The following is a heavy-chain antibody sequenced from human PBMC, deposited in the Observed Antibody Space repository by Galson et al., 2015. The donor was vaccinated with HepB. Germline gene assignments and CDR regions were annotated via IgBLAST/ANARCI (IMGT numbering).Heavy chain of an antibody. V-gene: IGHV5-51*03. Sequence: QSGAEVKKPGESLKISCKGFGYSFNIYWIGWVRQMPGKGLEWMGIIYPGDSDTTFSPSFQGQVTISADKSSSTAYLQWSSLKASDTAMYYCARREGGSYYFDYWGQGTLVTVSS. CDR3: ARREGGSYYFDY. CDR2: IYPGDSDT. J-gene: IGHJ4*02. CDR1: GYSFNIYW. D-gene: IGHD1-26*01.